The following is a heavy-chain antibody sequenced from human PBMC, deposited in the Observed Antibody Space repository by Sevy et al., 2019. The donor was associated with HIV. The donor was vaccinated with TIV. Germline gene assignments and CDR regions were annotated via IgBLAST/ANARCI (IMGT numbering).Heavy chain of an antibody. J-gene: IGHJ4*02. CDR2: TRNKPDGYTT. V-gene: IGHV3-72*01. D-gene: IGHD6-13*01. Sequence: GGSLRLSCVASGFTFSDHYMEWVRQAPGKGLEWVGRTRNKPDGYTTEYAAYVKGRFTISRDESKKSLYVQMNSLKAEDTAVYYCATHAGIAAAGRVFDYWGQGTLVTVSS. CDR1: GFTFSDHY. CDR3: ATHAGIAAAGRVFDY.